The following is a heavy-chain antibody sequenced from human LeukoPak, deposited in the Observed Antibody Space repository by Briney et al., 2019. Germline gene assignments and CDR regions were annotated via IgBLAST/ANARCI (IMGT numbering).Heavy chain of an antibody. CDR3: AKVSLRWWGYVDY. D-gene: IGHD4-23*01. CDR2: ISYDGSNK. V-gene: IGHV3-30*18. Sequence: GKSLRLSCAASGFTFSNYGMHWVRQAPGKGLEWAAIISYDGSNKYYTDSVKGRFTISRDNPKNTLYLQMNSLRAEDTAVYYCAKVSLRWWGYVDYWGQGTLVTVSS. J-gene: IGHJ4*02. CDR1: GFTFSNYG.